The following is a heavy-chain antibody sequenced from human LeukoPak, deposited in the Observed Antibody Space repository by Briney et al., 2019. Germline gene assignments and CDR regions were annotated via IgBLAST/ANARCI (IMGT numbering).Heavy chain of an antibody. CDR1: GGSISSSSYY. CDR3: ARNVYDILTGYTPYWYFDL. J-gene: IGHJ2*01. V-gene: IGHV4-39*07. D-gene: IGHD3-9*01. Sequence: SETLSLTCTVSGGSISSSSYYWGWIRQPPGKGLEWIGSIYYSGSTYYNPSLKSRVTISVDTSKNQFSLKLSSVTAADTAVYYCARNVYDILTGYTPYWYFDLWGRGTLVTVSS. CDR2: IYYSGST.